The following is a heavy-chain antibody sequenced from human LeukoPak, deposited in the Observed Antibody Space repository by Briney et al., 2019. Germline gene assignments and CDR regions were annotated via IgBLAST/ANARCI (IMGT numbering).Heavy chain of an antibody. D-gene: IGHD1-1*01. CDR3: ARGRVSSSTWYSTYYYYFYMDV. V-gene: IGHV4-59*01. Sequence: SETLSLTCTISGGSISDYYWGWIRQPPGKGLEWIGYVHNSGDTNYNPSLRSRVTISLDTSKNDFSLKLSSVTAEDTAVYFCARGRVSSSTWYSTYYYYFYMDVWGKGTTVTVSS. CDR1: GGSISDYY. CDR2: VHNSGDT. J-gene: IGHJ6*03.